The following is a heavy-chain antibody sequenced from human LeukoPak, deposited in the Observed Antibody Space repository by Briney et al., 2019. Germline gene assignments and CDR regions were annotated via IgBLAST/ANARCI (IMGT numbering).Heavy chain of an antibody. D-gene: IGHD2-21*01. J-gene: IGHJ5*02. CDR2: ISSSSSYI. Sequence: PGGSLRLSCAASGFTFSSYSMNWVRQAPGKGLEWVSSISSSSSYIYYADSVKGRFTISRDNAKNSLYLQMNSLRAEDTAVYYGARGTPPVFPNTCFAPWGQGPLVTVSS. CDR1: GFTFSSYS. CDR3: ARGTPPVFPNTCFAP. V-gene: IGHV3-21*01.